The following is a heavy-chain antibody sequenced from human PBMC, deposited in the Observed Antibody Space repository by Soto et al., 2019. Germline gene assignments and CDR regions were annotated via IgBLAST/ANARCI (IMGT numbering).Heavy chain of an antibody. CDR2: IWYDGSNK. Sequence: QVQLVESGGGVVQPGRSLRLSCAASGFTFSSYGMHWVRQAPGKGLEWVAVIWYDGSNKYYADSVKGRFTISRDNSKNTLYLQMNSLRAEDTAVYYCAREVSYDSGPGDYYYGMDVWGQGTTVTVSS. J-gene: IGHJ6*02. CDR1: GFTFSSYG. D-gene: IGHD3-22*01. V-gene: IGHV3-33*01. CDR3: AREVSYDSGPGDYYYGMDV.